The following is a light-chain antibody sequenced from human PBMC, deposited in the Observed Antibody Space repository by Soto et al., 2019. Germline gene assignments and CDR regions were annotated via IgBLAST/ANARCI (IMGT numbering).Light chain of an antibody. CDR3: CAFVRSNALL. V-gene: IGLV2-23*01. CDR1: SSDVGSYNL. CDR2: EDN. J-gene: IGLJ2*01. Sequence: QSALTQLASVSGSPGQSITISCTGTSSDVGSYNLVSWYQHHAGKAPKFMIYEDNKRHSGVSNRFSGSKSGNTASLTRSGRQAEDEAYYYCCAFVRSNALLFGRGTKLTVL.